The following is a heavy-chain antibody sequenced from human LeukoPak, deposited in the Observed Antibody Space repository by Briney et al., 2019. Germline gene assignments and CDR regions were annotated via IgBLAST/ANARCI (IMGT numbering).Heavy chain of an antibody. CDR3: ARSPNYYYKDV. J-gene: IGHJ6*03. V-gene: IGHV4-30-2*01. CDR1: GGSISSGGYY. CDR2: IYHSGST. Sequence: SETLSLTCTVSGGSISSGGYYWSWIRQPPGKGLEWIGYIYHSGSTYYNPSLKSRVTISVDRSKNQFSLKLSSVTAADTAVYYCARSPNYYYKDVWGKGTTVTVTS.